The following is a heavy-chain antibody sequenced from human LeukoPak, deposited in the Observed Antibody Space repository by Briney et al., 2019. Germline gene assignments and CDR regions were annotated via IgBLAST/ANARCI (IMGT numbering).Heavy chain of an antibody. V-gene: IGHV4-59*12. CDR1: GTSMRGYY. J-gene: IGHJ6*03. CDR3: ARAEGVYYYYMDV. D-gene: IGHD1-14*01. Sequence: SETLSLTCTVSGTSMRGYYWSWIRQPPGKGLEWIGYIYHSGSTYYNPSLKSRVTISVDRSKNQFSLKLSSVTAADTAVYYCARAEGVYYYYMDVWGKGTTVTVSS. CDR2: IYHSGST.